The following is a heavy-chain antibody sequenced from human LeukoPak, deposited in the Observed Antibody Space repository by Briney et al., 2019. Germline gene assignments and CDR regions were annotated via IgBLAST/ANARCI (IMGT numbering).Heavy chain of an antibody. CDR2: IKSDGSST. J-gene: IGHJ6*03. CDR1: GFTFSTYW. Sequence: GGSLRLSCAASGFTFSTYWMHWVRQAPGKGLVWVSRIKSDGSSTNYADSVKGRFTISRDNAKNTLYLQMNSLRAEDTAVYYCARDGMYGSSSYYYYMDVRGKGTTVTVSS. V-gene: IGHV3-74*01. CDR3: ARDGMYGSSSYYYYMDV. D-gene: IGHD6-6*01.